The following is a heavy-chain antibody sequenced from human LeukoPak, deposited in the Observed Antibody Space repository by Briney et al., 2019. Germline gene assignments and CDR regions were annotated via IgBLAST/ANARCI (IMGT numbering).Heavy chain of an antibody. Sequence: PSETLSLTCTVSGGSLNSGDYYWSWIRPHPGQGLEWIGHIYYSGSTFYNPYLKSRLTISVDNSKNQFSLKLSSVTAADTAVYYCARGYCNGATCYGFDYWGQGTLVTVSS. CDR1: GGSLNSGDYY. D-gene: IGHD2-15*01. CDR2: IYYSGST. J-gene: IGHJ4*02. V-gene: IGHV4-31*03. CDR3: ARGYCNGATCYGFDY.